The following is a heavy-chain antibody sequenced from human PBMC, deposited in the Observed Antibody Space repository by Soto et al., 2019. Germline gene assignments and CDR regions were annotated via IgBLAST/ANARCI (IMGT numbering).Heavy chain of an antibody. J-gene: IGHJ6*02. CDR2: IIPIFGTA. Sequence: GASVKVSCKASGGTFSIYAISWVRQAPGQGLEWMGGIIPIFGTANYAQKFQGRVTITADESTSTAYMELSSLRSEDTAVYYCARDLPNRVVPAALRYYYNGVDVWGQGTTVTVSS. D-gene: IGHD2-2*02. V-gene: IGHV1-69*13. CDR3: ARDLPNRVVPAALRYYYNGVDV. CDR1: GGTFSIYA.